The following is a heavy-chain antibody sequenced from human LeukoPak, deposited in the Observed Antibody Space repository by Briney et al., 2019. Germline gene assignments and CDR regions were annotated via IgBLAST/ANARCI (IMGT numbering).Heavy chain of an antibody. CDR2: INPNSGGT. J-gene: IGHJ4*02. CDR3: ARGSANFGEFDFDY. CDR1: GYTFTSYY. V-gene: IGHV1-2*02. D-gene: IGHD3-10*01. Sequence: ASVKVSCKASGYTFTSYYMHWVRQAPGQGLEWMGWINPNSGGTNYAQKFQGRVTMTRDTSFSTAYMELSRLRSDDTAIYYCARGSANFGEFDFDYWGQGALVTVSS.